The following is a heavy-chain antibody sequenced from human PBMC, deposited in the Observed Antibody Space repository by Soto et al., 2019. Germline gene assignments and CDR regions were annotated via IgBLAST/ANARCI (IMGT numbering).Heavy chain of an antibody. Sequence: QLQLQESGSGLVKPSQTLSLTCAVSGGSISSGGYSWRWIRQPPGKGLEWIGYIYHSGSTYYNPSLKSRVTISVDRSKNQFSLKLSSVTAADTAVYYCARESSAGWFDPWGQGTLVTVSS. CDR2: IYHSGST. V-gene: IGHV4-30-2*01. CDR3: ARESSAGWFDP. J-gene: IGHJ5*02. CDR1: GGSISSGGYS.